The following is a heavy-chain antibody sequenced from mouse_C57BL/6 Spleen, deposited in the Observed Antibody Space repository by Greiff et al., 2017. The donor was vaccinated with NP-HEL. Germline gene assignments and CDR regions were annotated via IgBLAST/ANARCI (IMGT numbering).Heavy chain of an antibody. Sequence: VQLQESGPELVKPGASVKISCKASGYAFSSSWMNWVKQRPGKGLEWIGRIYPGDGDTNYNGKFKGKATLTADKSSSTAYMQLSSLTSEDSAVYFCAISGDDGYLDYWGQGTTLTVSS. J-gene: IGHJ2*01. D-gene: IGHD2-3*01. V-gene: IGHV1-82*01. CDR2: IYPGDGDT. CDR1: GYAFSSSW. CDR3: AISGDDGYLDY.